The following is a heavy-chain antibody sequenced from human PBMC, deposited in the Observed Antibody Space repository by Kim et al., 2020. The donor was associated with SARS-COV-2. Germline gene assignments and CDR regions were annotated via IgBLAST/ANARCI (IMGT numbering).Heavy chain of an antibody. Sequence: GGSLRLSCAASGFTVSSNYMSWVRQAPGKGLEWVSIIHGGGSTYYADSVKGRFTISRDNSKNTLYFQMNSLRAEDTAVYYCARRPPGYGMDVWGQGTTVIVSS. CDR1: GFTVSSNY. V-gene: IGHV3-53*01. CDR2: IHGGGST. CDR3: ARRPPGYGMDV. J-gene: IGHJ6*02.